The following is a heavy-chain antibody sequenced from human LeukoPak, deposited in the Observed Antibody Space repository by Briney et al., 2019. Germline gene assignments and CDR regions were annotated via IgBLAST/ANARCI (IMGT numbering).Heavy chain of an antibody. Sequence: SETLSLTCTVSGGSITTYYWSWIRQPPGKGLEWIGFIFYSGSTNYNPSLKSRVTISLNTSKTQFSLKLSSVTAADTAVYYCARGTFWSAYYHDYWGQGTLVTVSS. D-gene: IGHD3-3*01. V-gene: IGHV4-59*01. CDR1: GGSITTYY. CDR3: ARGTFWSAYYHDY. CDR2: IFYSGST. J-gene: IGHJ4*02.